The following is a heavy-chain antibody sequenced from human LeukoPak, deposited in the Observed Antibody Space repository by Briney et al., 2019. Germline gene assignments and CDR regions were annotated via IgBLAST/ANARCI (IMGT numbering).Heavy chain of an antibody. CDR1: GFTFSSDW. V-gene: IGHV3-7*01. Sequence: GGSLRLSCAASGFTFSSDWMSWVRQAPGKGLEWVANINQDGSVKYYVDSARGRFTISRDNAENSLYLQMNSLRAEDTAVYYCAPDPERGKDPYWGQGTLVTVSS. J-gene: IGHJ4*02. CDR2: INQDGSVK. CDR3: APDPERGKDPY. D-gene: IGHD1-14*01.